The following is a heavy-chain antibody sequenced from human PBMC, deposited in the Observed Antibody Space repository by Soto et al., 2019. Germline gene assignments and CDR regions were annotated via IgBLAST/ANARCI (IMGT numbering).Heavy chain of an antibody. Sequence: GGSLRLSCAASGFTVSSNYMSWVRQAPGKGLEWVSVIYSGGSTYYADSVKGRFTISRDNSKNTLYLQMNSLRAEDTAVYYCARVVVCSSTSCSEYFQHWGQGTLVTVS. D-gene: IGHD2-2*01. CDR2: IYSGGST. CDR3: ARVVVCSSTSCSEYFQH. CDR1: GFTVSSNY. V-gene: IGHV3-66*01. J-gene: IGHJ1*01.